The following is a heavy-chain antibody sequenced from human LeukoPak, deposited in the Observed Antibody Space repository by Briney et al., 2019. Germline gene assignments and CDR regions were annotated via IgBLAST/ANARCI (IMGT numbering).Heavy chain of an antibody. J-gene: IGHJ3*02. D-gene: IGHD7-27*01. CDR1: GYTFTSYG. V-gene: IGHV1-2*02. CDR2: INPNSGGT. Sequence: GASVKVSCKASGYTFTSYGISWVRQAPGQGLGWMGWINPNSGGTNYAQKFQGRVTMTRDTSISTAYMELSRLRSDDTAVYYCARVTGDRRGHAFDIWGQGTMVTVSS. CDR3: ARVTGDRRGHAFDI.